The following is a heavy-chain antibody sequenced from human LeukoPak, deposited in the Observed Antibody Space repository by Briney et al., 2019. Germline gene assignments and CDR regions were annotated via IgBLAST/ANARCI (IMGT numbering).Heavy chain of an antibody. CDR2: IYEHDDK. J-gene: IGHJ5*02. V-gene: IGHV2-5*01. D-gene: IGHD2-21*02. CDR3: APYGGDRQGYNWFDP. Sequence: SGPTLVNPTQTLTLTCTFSGFSLSTSGVGVAWIRQPPGKALEWLALIYEHDDKRYSPSLKSRLTVTKDTSKNQVVLTMTNMDPVDTATYYCAPYGGDRQGYNWFDPWGQGTLVTVSS. CDR1: GFSLSTSGVG.